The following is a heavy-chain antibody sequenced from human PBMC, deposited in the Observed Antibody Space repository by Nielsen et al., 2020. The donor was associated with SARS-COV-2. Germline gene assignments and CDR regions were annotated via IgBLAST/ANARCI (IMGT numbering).Heavy chain of an antibody. CDR3: ARGHSSPSWYYYMDV. D-gene: IGHD6-13*01. Sequence: SETLSLTCTVSGGSISSYYWSWIRQPPGKGLEWIGYIYYSGSTNYNPSLKSRVTISVDTSKNQFSLKLSSVTAADTAVYYCARGHSSPSWYYYMDVWGKGTTVNVSS. J-gene: IGHJ6*03. CDR1: GGSISSYY. V-gene: IGHV4-59*01. CDR2: IYYSGST.